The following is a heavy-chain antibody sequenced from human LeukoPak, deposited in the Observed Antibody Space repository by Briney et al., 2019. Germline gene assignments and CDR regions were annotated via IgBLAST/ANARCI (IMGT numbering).Heavy chain of an antibody. J-gene: IGHJ4*02. CDR1: GDAITXSSYH. CDR3: ARQRRFGEXWSFDY. CDR2: MYYSGST. D-gene: IGHD3-10*01. Sequence: SLTCTVSGDAITXSSYHWGWVRXPPGKXLEWXXSMYYSGSTYYNPSLKSRITMSVNTSKNQSSLKVTSVTAADTATYYCARQRRFGEXWSFDYWGQGALVTDSS. V-gene: IGHV4-39*01.